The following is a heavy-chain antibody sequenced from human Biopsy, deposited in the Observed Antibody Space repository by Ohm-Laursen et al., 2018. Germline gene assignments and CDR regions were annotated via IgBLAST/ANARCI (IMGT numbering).Heavy chain of an antibody. CDR2: INPSGSTT. CDR3: ARNTGWYGDLYYFDY. CDR1: GYSFTSYY. V-gene: IGHV1-46*01. J-gene: IGHJ4*02. Sequence: ASVKVSCKVSGYSFTSYYMHWVRQAPGQGLEWMGMINPSGSTTSYPQIFQGRVTMTRDTSKSTVYLELSSLRSADTAVYFCARNTGWYGDLYYFDYWGQGTLVTVSS. D-gene: IGHD6-19*01.